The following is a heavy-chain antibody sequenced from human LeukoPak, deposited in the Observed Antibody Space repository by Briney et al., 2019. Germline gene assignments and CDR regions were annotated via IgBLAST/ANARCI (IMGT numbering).Heavy chain of an antibody. CDR2: IIPIFGTA. D-gene: IGHD3-3*01. V-gene: IGHV1-69*05. CDR1: GGTFSSYA. J-gene: IGHJ6*03. CDR3: ARGNGTDFWSGYHTHYYYMDV. Sequence: GASVKVSCKASGGTFSSYAISWVRQAPGQGLEWMGGIIPIFGTANYAQKFQGRVTITTDESTSTAYMELSSLRSEDTAVYYCARGNGTDFWSGYHTHYYYMDVWGKGTTVTVSS.